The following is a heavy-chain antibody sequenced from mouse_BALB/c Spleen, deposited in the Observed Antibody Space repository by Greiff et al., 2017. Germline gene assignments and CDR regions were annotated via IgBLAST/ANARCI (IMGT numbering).Heavy chain of an antibody. V-gene: IGHV2-9*02. CDR2: IWAGGST. CDR3: ARGEYRPFAY. J-gene: IGHJ3*01. Sequence: VQLQESGPGLVAPSQSLSITCTVSGFSLTSYGVHWVRQPPGKGLEWLGVIWAGGSTNYNSALMSRLSISKDNSKSQVFLKMNSLQTEDTAMYYCARGEYRPFAYWGQGTLVTVSA. D-gene: IGHD2-14*01. CDR1: GFSLTSYG.